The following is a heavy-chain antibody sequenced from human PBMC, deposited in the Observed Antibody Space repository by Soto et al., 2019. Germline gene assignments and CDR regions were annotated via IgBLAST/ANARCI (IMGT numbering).Heavy chain of an antibody. J-gene: IGHJ4*02. Sequence: HPGGSLRLSCAASGFTFSSYGMHWVRQAPGKGLEWVAVVWYDGSNKYYADSVKGRFTISRDNSKNTLYLQMNSLRAEDTAVYYCARDLAVAVKNYYFDYWGQGTLVTV. V-gene: IGHV3-33*01. D-gene: IGHD6-19*01. CDR3: ARDLAVAVKNYYFDY. CDR1: GFTFSSYG. CDR2: VWYDGSNK.